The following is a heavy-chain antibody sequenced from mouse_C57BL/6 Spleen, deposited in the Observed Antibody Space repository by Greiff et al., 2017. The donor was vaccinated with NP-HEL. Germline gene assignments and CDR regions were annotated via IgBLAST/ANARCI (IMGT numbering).Heavy chain of an antibody. CDR1: GYTFTDYE. J-gene: IGHJ3*01. CDR3: TRGGGNSFAY. Sequence: QVQLQQSGAELVRPGASVTLSCKASGYTFTDYEMHWVKQTPVHGLEWIGAIDPETGGTAYNQKFKGKAILTADKSSSPAYMALRSLTSEDSAVYYSTRGGGNSFAYWGPGTLVTVSA. CDR2: IDPETGGT. V-gene: IGHV1-15*01. D-gene: IGHD2-1*01.